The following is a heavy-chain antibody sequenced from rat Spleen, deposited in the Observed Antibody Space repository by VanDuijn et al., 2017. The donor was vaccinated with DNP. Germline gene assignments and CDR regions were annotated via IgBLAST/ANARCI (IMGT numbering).Heavy chain of an antibody. Sequence: EVQLQESGPGLVKPSQSLSLTCSVTGYSITSNYWGWIRKFPGNQMEWMGYISYSGSTNYNPSLKSRFSITRDTSKNQFFLQLNSVTTEDTATYYCARWSRYFDYWGQGVMVTVSS. V-gene: IGHV3-1*01. CDR1: GYSITSNY. CDR2: ISYSGST. J-gene: IGHJ2*01. CDR3: ARWSRYFDY.